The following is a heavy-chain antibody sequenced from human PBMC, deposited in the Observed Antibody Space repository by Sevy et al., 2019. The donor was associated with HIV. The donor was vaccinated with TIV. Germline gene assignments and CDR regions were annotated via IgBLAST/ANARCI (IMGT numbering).Heavy chain of an antibody. Sequence: ASVKVSCKASGYSFTRYGISRVRQAPGQGLEWMGWISAHNGDTNYAQKFQGRITMTTDTSTSTAYMELRSLRSDDTAVYYCARDYCSGGSCYGALAYWGQGTLVTVSS. J-gene: IGHJ4*02. CDR1: GYSFTRYG. V-gene: IGHV1-18*01. CDR2: ISAHNGDT. CDR3: ARDYCSGGSCYGALAY. D-gene: IGHD2-15*01.